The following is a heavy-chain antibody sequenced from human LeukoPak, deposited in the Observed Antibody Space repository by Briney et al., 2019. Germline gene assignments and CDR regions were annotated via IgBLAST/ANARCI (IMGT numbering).Heavy chain of an antibody. CDR1: GFTFSSYN. CDR2: VYYSGTT. CDR3: ARGTLYRGWSYYLDF. D-gene: IGHD6-19*01. V-gene: IGHV4-59*12. Sequence: GSLRLSCAASGFTFSSYNMNWVRQAPGKALEWIGSVYYSGTTSYNPSLKSRVTISVDMSKNHFSLRLRSVTAADTAMYYCARGTLYRGWSYYLDFWGQGSQVTVSS. J-gene: IGHJ4*02.